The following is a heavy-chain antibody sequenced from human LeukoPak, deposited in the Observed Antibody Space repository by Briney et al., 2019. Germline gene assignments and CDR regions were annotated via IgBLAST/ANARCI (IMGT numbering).Heavy chain of an antibody. CDR3: AKVKLPPSLCYFDY. D-gene: IGHD4-23*01. J-gene: IGHJ4*02. CDR1: GFTVSSNY. CDR2: ISGSGGST. V-gene: IGHV3-23*01. Sequence: GGSLRLSCAASGFTVSSNYMSWVRQAPGKGLEWVSAISGSGGSTYYADSVKGRFTISRDNSKNTLYLQMNSLRAEDTAVYYCAKVKLPPSLCYFDYWGQGTLVTVSS.